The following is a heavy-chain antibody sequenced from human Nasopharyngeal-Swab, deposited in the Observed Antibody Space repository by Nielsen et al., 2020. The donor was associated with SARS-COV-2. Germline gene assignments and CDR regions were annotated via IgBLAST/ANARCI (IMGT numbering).Heavy chain of an antibody. CDR2: IYTSGST. Sequence: LRLSCTVSGGSISSGSYYWSWIRQPAGKGLEWIGRIYTSGSTNYNPSLKSRVTISVDTSKNQFSLKLSSVTAADTAVYYCARGVRGVTTYYYYYYMDVWGKGTTVTVSS. J-gene: IGHJ6*03. V-gene: IGHV4-61*02. CDR3: ARGVRGVTTYYYYYYMDV. D-gene: IGHD4-17*01. CDR1: GGSISSGSYY.